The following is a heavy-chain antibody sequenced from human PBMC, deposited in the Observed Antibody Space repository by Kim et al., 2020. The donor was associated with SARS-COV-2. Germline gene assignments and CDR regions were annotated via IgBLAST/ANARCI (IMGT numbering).Heavy chain of an antibody. Sequence: GESLKISCKGSGYTFTNYWIGWVRQMPGKGLEWMGIIYPGDSDTRYSPSFQGQVSISADKSITIAYLQRRSLKASDTAMYYCARFDEGLPATMKGKIYYYWGWDVWGQGTAVTVSS. CDR3: ARFDEGLPATMKGKIYYYWGWDV. V-gene: IGHV5-51*01. CDR1: GYTFTNYW. J-gene: IGHJ6*02. CDR2: IYPGDSDT. D-gene: IGHD2-2*01.